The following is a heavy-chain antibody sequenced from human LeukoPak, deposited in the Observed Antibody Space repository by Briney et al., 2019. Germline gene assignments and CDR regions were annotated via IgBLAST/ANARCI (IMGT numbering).Heavy chain of an antibody. CDR1: GGSFSGYY. D-gene: IGHD3-10*01. CDR3: ARVAGYYGSGSS. CDR2: INHSGST. Sequence: SETLSLTCAVYGGSFSGYYWSWIRQPPGKGLEWIGEINHSGSTNYNPSLKSRVTISVDTSKNQFSLKLSSVTAADTAVYCCARVAGYYGSGSSWGQGTLVTVSS. V-gene: IGHV4-34*01. J-gene: IGHJ5*02.